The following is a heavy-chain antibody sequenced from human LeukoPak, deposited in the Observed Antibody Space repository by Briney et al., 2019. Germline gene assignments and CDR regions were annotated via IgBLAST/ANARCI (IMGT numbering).Heavy chain of an antibody. CDR2: INPNSGGT. J-gene: IGHJ4*02. Sequence: ASVKVSCTASGYTFTGYYMHWVRQAPGQGLEWMGWINPNSGGTNYAQKLQGRVTMTRDTSISTAYMELSRLRSGDTAAYYCASGLTYYDFWSGYIPRAFDYWGQGTLVTVSS. CDR1: GYTFTGYY. V-gene: IGHV1-2*02. D-gene: IGHD3-3*01. CDR3: ASGLTYYDFWSGYIPRAFDY.